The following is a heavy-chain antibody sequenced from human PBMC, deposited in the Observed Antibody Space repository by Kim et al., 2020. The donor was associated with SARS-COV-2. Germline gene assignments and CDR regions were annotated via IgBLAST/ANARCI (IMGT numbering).Heavy chain of an antibody. CDR2: IYYSGST. V-gene: IGHV4-31*03. CDR3: ARGGGRMRDTAMGPLDY. CDR1: GGSISSGGYY. D-gene: IGHD5-18*01. J-gene: IGHJ4*02. Sequence: SETLSLTCTVSGGSISSGGYYWSWIRQHPGKGLEWIGYIYYSGSTYYNPSLKSRVTISVDTSKNQFSLKLSSVTAADTAVYYCARGGGRMRDTAMGPLDYWGQGTLVTVSS.